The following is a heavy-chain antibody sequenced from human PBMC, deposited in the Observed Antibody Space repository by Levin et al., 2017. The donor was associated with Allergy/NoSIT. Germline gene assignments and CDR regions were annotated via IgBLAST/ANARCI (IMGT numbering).Heavy chain of an antibody. D-gene: IGHD3-3*01. V-gene: IGHV3-23*01. Sequence: PSGGSLRLSCVASGFTFRNSAMSWVRQAAGKGLEWLSGITGDGEATHTAESVKGRFTISRDNSKNTLYLQMSSLRAEDTATYYCARGNTIFGVGRLDYWGQGILVTVSS. CDR3: ARGNTIFGVGRLDY. CDR1: GFTFRNSA. J-gene: IGHJ4*02. CDR2: ITGDGEAT.